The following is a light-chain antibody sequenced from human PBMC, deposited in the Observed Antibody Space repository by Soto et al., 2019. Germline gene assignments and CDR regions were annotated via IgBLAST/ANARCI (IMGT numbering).Light chain of an antibody. CDR3: QQYRSFPYT. CDR2: DAS. J-gene: IGKJ2*01. Sequence: DIQMTQSPSTLSASVGDTVTITCRASQSIGGWLAWYQQEPEKAPKVLMYDASILKSGVPSRFSGSGSGTEFSLTITSLQPGDFATYFCQQYRSFPYTFGQGTKVEIK. V-gene: IGKV1-5*01. CDR1: QSIGGW.